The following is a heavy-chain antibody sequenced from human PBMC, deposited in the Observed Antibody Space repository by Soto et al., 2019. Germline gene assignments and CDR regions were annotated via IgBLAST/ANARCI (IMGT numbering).Heavy chain of an antibody. Sequence: SETLSLTCTVTGGSISSDVSYCSWIRQHPGKGLEWIGEINYTGSTNYNPSLKSRVSVSVDTSKNQFSLKLSSVTAADTAVYYCASGDLNLCSGGSCYSRWFDPWGQGTLVTVSS. J-gene: IGHJ5*02. D-gene: IGHD2-15*01. CDR3: ASGDLNLCSGGSCYSRWFDP. V-gene: IGHV4-31*02. CDR1: GGSISSDVSY. CDR2: INYTGST.